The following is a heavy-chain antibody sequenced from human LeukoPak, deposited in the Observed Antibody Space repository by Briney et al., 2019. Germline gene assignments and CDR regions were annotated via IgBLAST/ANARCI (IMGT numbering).Heavy chain of an antibody. J-gene: IGHJ6*03. Sequence: GGSLRLSCAASGFTFNIYAMHWVRQAPGKGLEWVTVISYDGSDTYYADSVKGRFTISRDNSKNTLYLQMNSLRAEDTAVYYCAKDGGDVLRYFDWLLYSASYYYYYYMDVWGKGTTVTISS. V-gene: IGHV3-30*04. D-gene: IGHD3-9*01. CDR1: GFTFNIYA. CDR2: ISYDGSDT. CDR3: AKDGGDVLRYFDWLLYSASYYYYYYMDV.